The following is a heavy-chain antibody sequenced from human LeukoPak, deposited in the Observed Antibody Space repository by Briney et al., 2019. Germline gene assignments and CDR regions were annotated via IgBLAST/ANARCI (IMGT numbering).Heavy chain of an antibody. D-gene: IGHD3-22*01. V-gene: IGHV4-59*02. CDR3: ARVLRTYDRSGLYFWYFDL. CDR2: INYSGST. CDR1: GGSVSSDY. Sequence: SETLSLTCTVSGGSVSSDYWNWIRQPPGKELEWIGFINYSGSTNYLPSFESRATISRDTSKNQFSLKLSSVTAPDTAVYYCARVLRTYDRSGLYFWYFDLWGRGALVTVSS. J-gene: IGHJ2*01.